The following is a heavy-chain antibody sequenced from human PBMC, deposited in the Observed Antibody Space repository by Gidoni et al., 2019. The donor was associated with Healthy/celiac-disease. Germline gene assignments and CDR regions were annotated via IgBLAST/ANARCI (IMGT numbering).Heavy chain of an antibody. CDR3: ASSYSGYEDYYYYYMDV. CDR2: IYYSGST. CDR1: GGSLSSYY. Sequence: QVQLQESGPGLVKPSETLSLTCTVSGGSLSSYYWSWIRQPPEKGLEWIGYIYYSGSTNYNPSLKSRVTISVDTSKNQFSLKLSSVTAADTAVYYCASSYSGYEDYYYYYMDVWGKGTTVTVSS. V-gene: IGHV4-59*01. J-gene: IGHJ6*03. D-gene: IGHD5-12*01.